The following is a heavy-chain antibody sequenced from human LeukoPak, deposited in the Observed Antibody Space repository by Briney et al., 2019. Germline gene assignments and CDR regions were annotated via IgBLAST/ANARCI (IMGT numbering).Heavy chain of an antibody. Sequence: ASVKVSCKASGYTFTSYGISWVRQAPGQGLEWMGWISAYNGNTNYAQKLQGRVTMTTDTSTSTAYMELRSLRSDDTAVYYCARDAGYCSGGSCYGDQGNYFDYWGQGTLVTVSS. CDR2: ISAYNGNT. CDR3: ARDAGYCSGGSCYGDQGNYFDY. CDR1: GYTFTSYG. D-gene: IGHD2-15*01. J-gene: IGHJ4*02. V-gene: IGHV1-18*01.